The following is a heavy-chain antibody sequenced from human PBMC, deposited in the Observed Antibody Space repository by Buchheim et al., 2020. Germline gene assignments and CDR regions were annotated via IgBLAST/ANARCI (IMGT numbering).Heavy chain of an antibody. Sequence: QVQLVESGGGVVQPGRSLRLSCAASGFTFSSYGMHWVRQAPGKGLEWVAVIWYDGTNKYYVDSVKGRFTISRDESKNTLYLQMNSLRAEDTAVYYCALSSMVRGVLRYFDYWGQGT. D-gene: IGHD3-10*01. J-gene: IGHJ4*02. CDR2: IWYDGTNK. CDR3: ALSSMVRGVLRYFDY. CDR1: GFTFSSYG. V-gene: IGHV3-33*01.